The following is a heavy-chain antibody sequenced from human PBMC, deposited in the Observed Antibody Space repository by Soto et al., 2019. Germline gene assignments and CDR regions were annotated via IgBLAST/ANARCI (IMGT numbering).Heavy chain of an antibody. J-gene: IGHJ5*02. Sequence: XVQLVESGXGVVQPGRXLKLSXXASXFSFTSFGMHWVRQXPGKGLEWLAVIWYYGDSTYYADSVQGRVTISRDNSKNTLYLQMHSLXVDXTAVXXXXXARQVVAAVHLDLWGQGTLVTVSS. CDR1: XFSFTSFG. CDR3: XXARQVVAAVHLDL. V-gene: IGHV3-33*08. CDR2: IWYYGDST. D-gene: IGHD2-15*01.